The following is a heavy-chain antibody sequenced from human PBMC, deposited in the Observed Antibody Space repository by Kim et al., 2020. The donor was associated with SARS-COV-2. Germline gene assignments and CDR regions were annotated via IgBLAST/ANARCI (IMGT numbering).Heavy chain of an antibody. D-gene: IGHD3-10*01. CDR3: ARGPYYYGY. CDR2: GST. Sequence: GSTNYNPSLKSRVTISVDTSKNQFSLKLSSVTAADTAVYYCARGPYYYGYWGQGTLVTVSS. V-gene: IGHV4-34*01. J-gene: IGHJ4*02.